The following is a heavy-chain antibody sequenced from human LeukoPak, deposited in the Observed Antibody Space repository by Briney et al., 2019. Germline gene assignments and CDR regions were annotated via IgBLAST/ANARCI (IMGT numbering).Heavy chain of an antibody. J-gene: IGHJ4*02. CDR1: GNYW. CDR3: VSFYETY. Sequence: GGSLRLSCAASGNYWMHWVRQVPGKGLVWDSHINSDGSWTSYADSVKGRFTISKDNAKNTVYLQMNSLRAEDTAVYYCVSFYETYWGRGTLVTVSS. D-gene: IGHD2/OR15-2a*01. CDR2: INSDGSWT. V-gene: IGHV3-74*01.